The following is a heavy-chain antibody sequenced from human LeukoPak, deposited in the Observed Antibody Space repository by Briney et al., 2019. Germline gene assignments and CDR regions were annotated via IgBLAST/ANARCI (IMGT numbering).Heavy chain of an antibody. V-gene: IGHV5-51*01. CDR1: GYSFTSYW. Sequence: GESLQISCKGSGYSFTSYWIGWVRQMPGKGLEWMGIIYPGDSDTRYSPSFQGQVTISADKSISTAYLQWSSLKASDTAMYYCARPRRGIAAAGTSFDYWGQGTLVTVSS. CDR2: IYPGDSDT. J-gene: IGHJ4*02. CDR3: ARPRRGIAAAGTSFDY. D-gene: IGHD6-13*01.